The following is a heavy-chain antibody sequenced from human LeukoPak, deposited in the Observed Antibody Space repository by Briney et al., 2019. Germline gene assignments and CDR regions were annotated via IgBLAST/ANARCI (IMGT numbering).Heavy chain of an antibody. CDR2: IKSKTDGGTT. D-gene: IGHD3-10*01. V-gene: IGHV3-15*01. Sequence: GGSLRLSCAASGFTFSNAWMSWVRQAPGKGLEWVGRIKSKTDGGTTDYAAPVKGRLTISRDDSKNTLYLQMNSLKTEDTAVYYCTTAMVRGVMFDYWGQGTLVTVSS. CDR3: TTAMVRGVMFDY. J-gene: IGHJ4*02. CDR1: GFTFSNAW.